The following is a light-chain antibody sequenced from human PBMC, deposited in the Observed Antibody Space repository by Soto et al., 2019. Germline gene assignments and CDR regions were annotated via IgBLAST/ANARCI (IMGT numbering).Light chain of an antibody. CDR2: KAS. CDR1: QSISSR. V-gene: IGKV1-5*03. CDR3: QQYDSYSWT. J-gene: IGKJ1*01. Sequence: DIPMTQSPSTLSASVGDRVTITCRASQSISSRLAWYQQKPGKVPKLLIYKASSLESGVPSRLSGSGSGTEFTLTISSLQPDDFATYYCQQYDSYSWTFGQGTKVEI.